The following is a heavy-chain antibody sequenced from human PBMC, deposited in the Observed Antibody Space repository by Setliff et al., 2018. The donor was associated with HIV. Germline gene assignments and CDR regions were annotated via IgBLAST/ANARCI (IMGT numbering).Heavy chain of an antibody. CDR3: ARGARGYSYG. D-gene: IGHD5-18*01. CDR2: INQDGSEK. Sequence: GGSLRLSCAASGFTFSSYWIIWVRQAPGKGLEWVANINQDGSEKYYVDSVKGRFTISRDNAKNSLYLQMNSLRAEDTAVYYCARGARGYSYGWGQGTLVTVSS. V-gene: IGHV3-7*01. J-gene: IGHJ4*02. CDR1: GFTFSSYW.